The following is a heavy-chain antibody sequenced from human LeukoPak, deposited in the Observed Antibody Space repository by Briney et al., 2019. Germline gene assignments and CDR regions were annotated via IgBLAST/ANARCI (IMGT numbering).Heavy chain of an antibody. Sequence: KPSGTLSLTCAVSGGSISSSKWWSWVRQPPGKGLEWIGEIYHSGSTNYNPSLKSRVTILVDKSKNQFSLKLSSVTAADTAIYFCARASETAMVTLWGQGTLVTVSS. V-gene: IGHV4-4*02. D-gene: IGHD5-18*01. CDR2: IYHSGST. J-gene: IGHJ4*02. CDR1: GGSISSSKW. CDR3: ARASETAMVTL.